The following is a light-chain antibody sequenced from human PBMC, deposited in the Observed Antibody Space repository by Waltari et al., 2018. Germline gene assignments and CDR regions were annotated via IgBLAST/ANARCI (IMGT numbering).Light chain of an antibody. CDR3: QQYNNWPVYT. J-gene: IGKJ2*01. V-gene: IGKV3-15*01. Sequence: EIVMTQSPVILPVSPGERATLSCRASQSISSNLAWYQQKLGQAPRLLIYGASTRATGIPARFSGSGSGTEFTLTISSLQSEDFAVYYCQQYNNWPVYTFGQGTKLEIK. CDR1: QSISSN. CDR2: GAS.